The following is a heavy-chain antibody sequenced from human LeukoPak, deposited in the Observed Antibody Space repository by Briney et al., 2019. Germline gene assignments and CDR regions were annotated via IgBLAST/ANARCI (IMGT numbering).Heavy chain of an antibody. D-gene: IGHD3-9*01. J-gene: IGHJ4*02. Sequence: PGGSLRLSCAASGFTFSDYYMSWIRQAPGKGLEWVSYISSSGSTIYYADSVKGRFTISRDNAKNSLYLQMNSLRAEDTAMYYCARDRHYDILTGSLDYWGQGTLVTVSS. CDR2: ISSSGSTI. CDR3: ARDRHYDILTGSLDY. CDR1: GFTFSDYY. V-gene: IGHV3-11*01.